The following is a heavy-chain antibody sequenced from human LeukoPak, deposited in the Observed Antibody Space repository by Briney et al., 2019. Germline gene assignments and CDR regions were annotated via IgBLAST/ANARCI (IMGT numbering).Heavy chain of an antibody. Sequence: ASVKVSCRASGYTFIGYFMHWVRQAPGQGLEWMGWINPNSGGTNYAQKFQGRVTMTRDTSISTAYMELSRLRSDDTAVYYCARVWGRSGYFRGGYYFDYWGQGTLVTVSS. D-gene: IGHD3-3*01. V-gene: IGHV1-2*02. CDR2: INPNSGGT. CDR3: ARVWGRSGYFRGGYYFDY. J-gene: IGHJ4*02. CDR1: GYTFIGYF.